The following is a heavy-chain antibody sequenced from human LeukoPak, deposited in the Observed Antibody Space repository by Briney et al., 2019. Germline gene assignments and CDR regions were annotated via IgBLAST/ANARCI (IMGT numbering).Heavy chain of an antibody. CDR2: IIPIFGTA. V-gene: IGHV1-69*05. CDR1: GGTFSSYA. CDR3: ARDRPGYGDLIDY. D-gene: IGHD4-17*01. J-gene: IGHJ4*02. Sequence: SSVKVSCKASGGTFSSYAISWVRQAPGLGLEWMGRIIPIFGTANYAQKFQGRVTITTDESTSTAYMELSSLRSEDTAVYYCARDRPGYGDLIDYWGQGTLVTVSS.